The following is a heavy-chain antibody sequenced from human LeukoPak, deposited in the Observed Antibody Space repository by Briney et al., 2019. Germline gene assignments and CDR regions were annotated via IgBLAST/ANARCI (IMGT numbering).Heavy chain of an antibody. D-gene: IGHD3-22*01. CDR1: GFTFSSYA. V-gene: IGHV3-23*01. CDR3: ARSNYYDSSGYYPRFDY. CDR2: ISGSGGGT. J-gene: IGHJ4*02. Sequence: GGSLRLSCAASGFTFSSYAMSWVRQAPGKGLEWVSAISGSGGGTYYADSVKGRFTISRDNSKNTLYLQMNSLRAEDTAVYYCARSNYYDSSGYYPRFDYWGQGTLVTVSS.